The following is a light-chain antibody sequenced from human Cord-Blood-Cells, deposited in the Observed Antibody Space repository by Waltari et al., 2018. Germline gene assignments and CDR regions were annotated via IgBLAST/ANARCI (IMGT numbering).Light chain of an antibody. V-gene: IGKV3-20*01. CDR3: QQYGSSPWT. CDR1: QSVSSSY. J-gene: IGKJ1*01. CDR2: GAS. Sequence: QSPGTLSLSLGERATLSCRASQSVSSSYLAWYQQKPGQAPRLLIYGASSRATGILDRFSGSGSGTDFTLTISRLEPEDFAVYYCQQYGSSPWTFGQGTKVEIK.